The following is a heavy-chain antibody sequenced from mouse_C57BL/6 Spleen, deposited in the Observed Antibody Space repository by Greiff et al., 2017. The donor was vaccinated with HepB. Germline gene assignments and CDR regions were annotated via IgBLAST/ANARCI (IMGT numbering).Heavy chain of an antibody. J-gene: IGHJ4*01. CDR3: TKSGGENYYGSSYGDAMDY. CDR1: GFTFSSYA. CDR2: ISSGGDYI. V-gene: IGHV5-9-1*02. D-gene: IGHD1-1*01. Sequence: EVHLVESGEGLVKPGGSLKLSCAASGFTFSSYAMSWVRQTPEKRLEWVAYISSGGDYIYYADTVKGRFTISRDNARNTLYLQMSSLKSEDTAMYYCTKSGGENYYGSSYGDAMDYWGQGTSVTVSS.